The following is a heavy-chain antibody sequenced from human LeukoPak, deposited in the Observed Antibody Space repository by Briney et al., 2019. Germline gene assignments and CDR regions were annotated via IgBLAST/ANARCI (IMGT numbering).Heavy chain of an antibody. D-gene: IGHD6-6*01. CDR1: GFTFSSYS. V-gene: IGHV3-21*01. Sequence: GGSLRLSCAASGFTFSSYSMNWVRQAPGKGLEWVSSISSSSSYIYYADSVKGRFTISRDNAKNSLYLQMNSLRAEDTAVYYCARDRSIAAQYYFDYWGQGTLVTVSS. CDR2: ISSSSSYI. J-gene: IGHJ4*02. CDR3: ARDRSIAAQYYFDY.